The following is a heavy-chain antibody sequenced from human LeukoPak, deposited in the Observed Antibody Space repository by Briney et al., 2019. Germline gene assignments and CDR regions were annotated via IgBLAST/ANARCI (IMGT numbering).Heavy chain of an antibody. CDR2: ISRGGKT. CDR1: GFTLSSYA. J-gene: IGHJ3*02. CDR3: ARETTVTFPDAFDI. Sequence: TGGSLRLSCAAYGFTLSSYAMSWVRQAPGKGLEWVSAISRGGKTYYADSLKGRFIISRDDSKNKVYLQVNSLRAEDTALYYCARETTVTFPDAFDIWGRGTMVTVSS. D-gene: IGHD4-17*01. V-gene: IGHV3-23*01.